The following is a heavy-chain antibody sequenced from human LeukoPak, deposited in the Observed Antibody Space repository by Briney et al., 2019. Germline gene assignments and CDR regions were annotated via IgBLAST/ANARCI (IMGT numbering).Heavy chain of an antibody. D-gene: IGHD2/OR15-2a*01. J-gene: IGHJ6*02. Sequence: GASVKVSCKASGGTFSSYAISWVRQAPGQGLEWMGGIIPIFGTANYAQKFQGRVTITADESTSTAYMELSSLRSEDTAVYYCARSKEPVLYYYYGMDVWGQGTTVTVSS. CDR1: GGTFSSYA. V-gene: IGHV1-69*13. CDR2: IIPIFGTA. CDR3: ARSKEPVLYYYYGMDV.